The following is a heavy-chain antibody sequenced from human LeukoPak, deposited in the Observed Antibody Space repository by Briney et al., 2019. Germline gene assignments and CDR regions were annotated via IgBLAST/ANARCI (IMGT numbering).Heavy chain of an antibody. J-gene: IGHJ5*02. CDR2: IYANNGGT. CDR1: GGSISGHH. CDR3: ARHPDCSGGSCYPPIGHWFDP. V-gene: IGHV4-59*08. D-gene: IGHD2-15*01. Sequence: PSETLSLTCTVSGGSISGHHWSWIRQPPGKGLEWIGYIYANNGGTDYNPSLKSRATISVDTSKNQFSLHLNAVTAADTAVYYCARHPDCSGGSCYPPIGHWFDPWGQGTLVTVSS.